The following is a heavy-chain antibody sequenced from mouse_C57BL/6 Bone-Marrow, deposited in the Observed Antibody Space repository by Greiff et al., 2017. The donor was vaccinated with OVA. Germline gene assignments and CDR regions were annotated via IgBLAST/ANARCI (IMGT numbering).Heavy chain of an antibody. D-gene: IGHD2-10*02. CDR2: INPYNGGT. CDR3: AVYEGLYAMDY. J-gene: IGHJ4*01. Sequence: EVQLQQSGPVLAKPGASVKMSCKASGYTFTDYYMNWVKQSHGKSLEWIGVINPYNGGTSYNQKFKGKATLTVDKSSSTAYMELNSLTSEDSAVYYCAVYEGLYAMDYWGQGTSVTVSS. V-gene: IGHV1-19*01. CDR1: GYTFTDYY.